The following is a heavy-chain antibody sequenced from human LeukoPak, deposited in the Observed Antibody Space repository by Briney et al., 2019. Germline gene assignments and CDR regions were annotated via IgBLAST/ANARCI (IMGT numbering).Heavy chain of an antibody. CDR2: INAGNGNT. CDR3: ARVSVVVPAAIDWFDP. D-gene: IGHD2-2*02. Sequence: ASVKVSCKASGYTLSSHALHWVRQAPGQRLEWMGWINAGNGNTKYSQKFQGRVTITRDTSASTAYMELSSLRSEDTAVYYCARVSVVVPAAIDWFDPWSQGTLVTVSS. J-gene: IGHJ5*02. V-gene: IGHV1-3*01. CDR1: GYTLSSHA.